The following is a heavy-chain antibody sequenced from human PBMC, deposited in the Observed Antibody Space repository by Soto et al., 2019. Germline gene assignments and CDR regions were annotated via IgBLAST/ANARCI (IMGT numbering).Heavy chain of an antibody. CDR2: IIPIFGTA. Sequence: QVQLVQSGAEVKKPGSSVKVSCKASGGTFSSYAISWVRQAPGQGLEWMGGIIPIFGTANYAQKFQGRVTITADESTSTAYMELSSLRSEDTAAYYCARDGGYCTNGVCYRNWFDPWGQGTLVTVSS. CDR1: GGTFSSYA. D-gene: IGHD2-8*01. V-gene: IGHV1-69*01. CDR3: ARDGGYCTNGVCYRNWFDP. J-gene: IGHJ5*02.